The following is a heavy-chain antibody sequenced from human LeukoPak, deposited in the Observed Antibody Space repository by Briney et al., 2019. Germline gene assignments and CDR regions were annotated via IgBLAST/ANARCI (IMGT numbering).Heavy chain of an antibody. CDR3: ARTQHISSSWSFLRRPEYFQH. D-gene: IGHD6-13*01. CDR2: ISSSSSTI. J-gene: IGHJ1*01. CDR1: GFTFSSYS. V-gene: IGHV3-48*01. Sequence: GGSLRLSCAASGFTFSSYSMNWVRQAPGKGLEWVSYISSSSSTIYYADSVKGRFTISRDNAKNSLYLQMNSLRAEDTAVYYCARTQHISSSWSFLRRPEYFQHWGQGTLVTVSS.